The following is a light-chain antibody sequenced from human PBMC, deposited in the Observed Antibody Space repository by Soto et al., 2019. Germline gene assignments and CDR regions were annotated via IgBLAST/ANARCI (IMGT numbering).Light chain of an antibody. V-gene: IGLV2-18*02. CDR1: SSDVGRYKR. CDR3: SSYTSSSTYV. J-gene: IGLJ1*01. Sequence: QSALTQPPSVSVSPGQSVTISCTGTSSDVGRYKRVSWYQQPPGTAPKLMIYEVSNRPSGVPDRFSGSKSGNTAPLTISGLQAEDEADYYCSSYTSSSTYVFGSGTKVTVL. CDR2: EVS.